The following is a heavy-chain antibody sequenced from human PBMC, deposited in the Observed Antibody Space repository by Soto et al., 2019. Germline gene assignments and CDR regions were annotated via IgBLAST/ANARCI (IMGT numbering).Heavy chain of an antibody. CDR2: ISSSGSTI. CDR1: GFTFSHYY. V-gene: IGHV3-11*01. J-gene: IGHJ3*02. CDR3: ARIYSGYADGAFDI. D-gene: IGHD5-12*01. Sequence: GESLRLSCAASGFTFSHYYMSWIRQAPGKGLEWVSYISSSGSTIYYADSVKGRFTISRDNAKNSLYLQMNSLRAEDTAVYYCARIYSGYADGAFDIWRQGTTVTVSS.